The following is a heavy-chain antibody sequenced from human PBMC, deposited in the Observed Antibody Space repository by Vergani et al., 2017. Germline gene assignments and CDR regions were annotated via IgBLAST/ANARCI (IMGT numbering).Heavy chain of an antibody. CDR1: GGSISSYY. CDR3: ARGTNPYYYGSGSYWFDP. Sequence: QVQLQESGPGLVKPSETLSLTCTVSGGSISSYYWSWIRQPPGKGLEWIGYIYYSGSTYYNPSLKSRVTISVDTSKNQFSLKLSSVTAADTAVYYCARGTNPYYYGSGSYWFDPWGQGTLVTVSS. V-gene: IGHV4-59*12. CDR2: IYYSGST. J-gene: IGHJ5*02. D-gene: IGHD3-10*01.